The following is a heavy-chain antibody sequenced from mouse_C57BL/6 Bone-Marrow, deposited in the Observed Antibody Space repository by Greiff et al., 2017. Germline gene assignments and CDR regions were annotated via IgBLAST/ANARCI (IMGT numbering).Heavy chain of an antibody. J-gene: IGHJ1*03. CDR3: TRRKIWLLLWYFDV. Sequence: QVQLQQSGAELVRPGASVTLSCKASGYTFTDYEMHWVKQTPVHGLEWIGAIDPETGGTAYNQKFKVKAILTADKSSSTAYMELRSLTSEDSAVXYCTRRKIWLLLWYFDVWGTGTTVTVSS. CDR2: IDPETGGT. V-gene: IGHV1-15*01. D-gene: IGHD2-3*01. CDR1: GYTFTDYE.